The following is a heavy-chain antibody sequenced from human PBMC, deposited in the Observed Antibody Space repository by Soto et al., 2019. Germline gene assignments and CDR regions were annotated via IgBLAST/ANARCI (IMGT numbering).Heavy chain of an antibody. J-gene: IGHJ3*02. V-gene: IGHV1-58*01. Sequence: PVKGSRKSSGFTFSISAVEWLRQARGQRLEWMGWIVVGSGNTNYEQKFQERVTITRDMSTSTVHMELSSLRSEDTAVYYCAAELYSGGSCCSFDIWGQGTMVTVSS. CDR3: AAELYSGGSCCSFDI. CDR2: IVVGSGNT. CDR1: GFTFSISA. D-gene: IGHD2-15*01.